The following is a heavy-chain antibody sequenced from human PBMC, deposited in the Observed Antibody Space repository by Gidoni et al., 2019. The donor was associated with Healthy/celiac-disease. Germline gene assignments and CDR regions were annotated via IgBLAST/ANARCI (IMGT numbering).Heavy chain of an antibody. CDR3: ARDQGGGFYYFDY. J-gene: IGHJ4*02. CDR2: IWYDGSNK. CDR1: GFTFSSYG. V-gene: IGHV3-33*01. Sequence: QVQLVESGGDVVQPGRSLRLSCAASGFTFSSYGMHWGRQAPGKGLEWVAVIWYDGSNKYYADSVKCRFTISRDNSKNTLYLQMTSLRAEDTAVYYCARDQGGGFYYFDYWGQGPLVTVSS. D-gene: IGHD2-15*01.